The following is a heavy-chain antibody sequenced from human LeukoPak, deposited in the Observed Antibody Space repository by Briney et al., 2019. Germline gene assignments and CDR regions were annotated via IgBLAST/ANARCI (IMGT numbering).Heavy chain of an antibody. CDR3: ARVGPIAAAGSFDY. D-gene: IGHD6-13*01. J-gene: IGHJ4*02. Sequence: SETPSLTCAVYGGSFSGYYWSWIRQPPGKGLEWIGEINHSGSTNYNPSLKSRVTISVDTSKNQFSLKLSSVTAADTAVYYCARVGPIAAAGSFDYWGQGTLVTVSS. CDR1: GGSFSGYY. CDR2: INHSGST. V-gene: IGHV4-34*01.